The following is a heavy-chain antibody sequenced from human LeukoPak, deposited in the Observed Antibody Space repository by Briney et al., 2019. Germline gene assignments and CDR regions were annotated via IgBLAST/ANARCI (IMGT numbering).Heavy chain of an antibody. CDR3: ARLEGSGYSGY. CDR1: GYTFTSYG. D-gene: IGHD3-22*01. J-gene: IGHJ4*02. Sequence: ASVKVSCKASGYTFTSYGISWVRQAPGQGLEWMGRIIPILGIANYAQKFQGRVTITADKSTSTAYMELSSLRSEDTAVYYCARLEGSGYSGYWGQGTLVTVSS. CDR2: IIPILGIA. V-gene: IGHV1-69*04.